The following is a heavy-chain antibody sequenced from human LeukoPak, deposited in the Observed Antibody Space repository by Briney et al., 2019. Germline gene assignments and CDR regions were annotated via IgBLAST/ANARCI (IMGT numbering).Heavy chain of an antibody. Sequence: SETLSLTCAVSGVSMNNNHWWRWVRQSPTKGLEGIGEIYYSGSTNYKPSLKGRVTLSRDNSKNQLPLQLSTVTAADTALYYCAKDHGGGWLGLDDAFDIWGQGTMVTVAS. CDR3: AKDHGGGWLGLDDAFDI. J-gene: IGHJ3*02. D-gene: IGHD5-12*01. CDR1: GVSMNNNHW. CDR2: IYYSGST. V-gene: IGHV4-4*02.